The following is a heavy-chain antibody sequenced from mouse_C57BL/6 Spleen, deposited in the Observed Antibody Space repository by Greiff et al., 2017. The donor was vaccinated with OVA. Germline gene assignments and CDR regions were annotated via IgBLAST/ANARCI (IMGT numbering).Heavy chain of an antibody. D-gene: IGHD2-5*01. J-gene: IGHJ2*01. V-gene: IGHV1-82*01. CDR3: AKAYYSNYEDYFDY. CDR1: GYAFSSSW. CDR2: IYPGDGDT. Sequence: VQRVESGPELVKPGASVKISCKASGYAFSSSWMNWVKQRPGKGLEWIGRIYPGDGDTNYNGKFKGKATLTADKSSSTAYMQLSSLTSEDSAVYFCAKAYYSNYEDYFDYWGQGTTLTVSS.